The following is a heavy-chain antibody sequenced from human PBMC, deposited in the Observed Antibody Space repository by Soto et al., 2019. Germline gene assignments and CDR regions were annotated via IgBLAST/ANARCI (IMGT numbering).Heavy chain of an antibody. D-gene: IGHD3-16*02. V-gene: IGHV3-7*01. CDR3: ARDGYGYNSLDN. J-gene: IGHJ4*02. Sequence: EVQLVESGGGSVQPGGSLRLSCATSGFTLRNYWMVWVRQAPGKGLEWVANIKEDGGGKYFGDSVRGRFTVSRDNAKNALFMQMHNLRAEDTAVYYCARDGYGYNSLDNWGQGTLVTVSS. CDR1: GFTLRNYW. CDR2: IKEDGGGK.